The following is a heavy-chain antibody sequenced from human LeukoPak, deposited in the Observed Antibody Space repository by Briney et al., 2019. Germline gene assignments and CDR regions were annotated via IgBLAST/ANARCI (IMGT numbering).Heavy chain of an antibody. J-gene: IGHJ4*02. D-gene: IGHD4-17*01. Sequence: PGGSLRLSCAASGFTFSSYATHWVRQAPGKGLEWVAVISYDGSNKYYADSVRGRFTISRDNSKNTLYLQMNSLRAEDTAVYYCAKRGHDYGDHSLDYWGQGTLVTVSS. CDR3: AKRGHDYGDHSLDY. CDR1: GFTFSSYA. V-gene: IGHV3-30*04. CDR2: ISYDGSNK.